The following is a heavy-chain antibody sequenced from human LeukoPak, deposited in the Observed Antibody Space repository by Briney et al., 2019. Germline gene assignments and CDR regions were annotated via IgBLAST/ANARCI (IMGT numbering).Heavy chain of an antibody. Sequence: GGSLRLSCAASGFTFSSYEMSWVRQAPGRGLEWISYISSSGSTTYYADSVKGRFTISRDDAKNSLYLQMNSLRAEDTAVYYCVKRIVGATPDYWGQGTLVTVSS. J-gene: IGHJ4*02. D-gene: IGHD1-26*01. V-gene: IGHV3-48*03. CDR2: ISSSGSTT. CDR3: VKRIVGATPDY. CDR1: GFTFSSYE.